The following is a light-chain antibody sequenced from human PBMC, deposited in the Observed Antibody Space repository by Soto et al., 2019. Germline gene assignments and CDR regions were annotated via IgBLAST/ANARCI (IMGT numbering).Light chain of an antibody. V-gene: IGLV2-14*01. Sequence: QSALTQPASVSGSHGQSITISCTGTSSDVGGYDDVSWYQQHPGKAPKLMIYDVSNRPSGVSNRFSGSKSGNTASLTISGLQSADEADYYCSSYTSSSTVVFGGGTKLTVL. J-gene: IGLJ2*01. CDR3: SSYTSSSTVV. CDR1: SSDVGGYDD. CDR2: DVS.